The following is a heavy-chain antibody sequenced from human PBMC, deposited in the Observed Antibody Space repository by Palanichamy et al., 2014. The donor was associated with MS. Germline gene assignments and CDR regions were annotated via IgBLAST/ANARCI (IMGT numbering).Heavy chain of an antibody. V-gene: IGHV1-18*04. D-gene: IGHD6-6*01. CDR2: ISAYNGNT. CDR3: ARDSVAARPGWFDP. CDR1: GYTFTTYG. J-gene: IGHJ5*02. Sequence: QVQLVQSGAEVKKPGASVQASCKASGYTFTTYGINWIRHAPGQGLEWMGWISAYNGNTNYAQKLQSRLTMTTDTATSTAYMELRSLRYDDTAVYYCARDSVAARPGWFDPWGQGTLVTVSS.